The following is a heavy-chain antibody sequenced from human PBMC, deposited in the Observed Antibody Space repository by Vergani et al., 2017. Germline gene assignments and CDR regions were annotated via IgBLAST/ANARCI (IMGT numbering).Heavy chain of an antibody. Sequence: EVQLVESGGGLVQPGGSLRLSCAASGFTFSSYAMSWVRQAPGKGLEWVSAISGSGGSTYYADSVKGRFTISRDNSKNTLYLQMNSLRAEDTAVYYCAKEYYYDSSGYIGFQHWGQGTLVTVSS. V-gene: IGHV3-23*04. CDR3: AKEYYYDSSGYIGFQH. CDR1: GFTFSSYA. CDR2: ISGSGGST. D-gene: IGHD3-22*01. J-gene: IGHJ1*01.